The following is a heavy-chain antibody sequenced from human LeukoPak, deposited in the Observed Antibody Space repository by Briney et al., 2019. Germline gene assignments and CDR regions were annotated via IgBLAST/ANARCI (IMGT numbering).Heavy chain of an antibody. V-gene: IGHV3-33*06. CDR3: AKDMDTALGYFDY. J-gene: IGHJ4*02. CDR2: IWYDGSNK. D-gene: IGHD5-18*01. CDR1: GFTFSSYG. Sequence: GGSLRLSCAASGFTFSSYGMHWVRQAPGKGLEWVAVIWYDGSNKYYADSVKGRFTISRDNSKNTLYLQMNSLRAEDTAVYYCAKDMDTALGYFDYWGQGTLVTVSS.